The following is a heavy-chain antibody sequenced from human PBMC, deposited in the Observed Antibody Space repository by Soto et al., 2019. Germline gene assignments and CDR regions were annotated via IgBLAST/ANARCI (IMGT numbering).Heavy chain of an antibody. CDR3: ARDVDNRDYYYGLDV. J-gene: IGHJ6*04. Sequence: PGGSLRLSCVASGFVFKNYEMNWVRQAPGKGLEWISYISNSGNTIYVADSMRGRFTISRDNAKNSLFLQMNSLRADDTAVYYCARDVDNRDYYYGLDVWGKGTTVPVS. V-gene: IGHV3-48*03. CDR2: ISNSGNTI. CDR1: GFVFKNYE. D-gene: IGHD1-20*01.